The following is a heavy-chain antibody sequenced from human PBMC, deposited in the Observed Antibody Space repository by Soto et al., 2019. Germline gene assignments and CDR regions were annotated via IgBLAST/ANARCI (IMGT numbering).Heavy chain of an antibody. D-gene: IGHD3-16*01. CDR3: ARDLHDHVSFRFDP. CDR2: NSSRSSDI. J-gene: IGHJ5*02. V-gene: IGHV3-21*01. Sequence: DQGKGLEWVTSNSSRSSDICYGHSVKGRVISSRDNAKKSLYLQMNSLRAEDTAVYYCARDLHDHVSFRFDPWGQGTLVTVSS.